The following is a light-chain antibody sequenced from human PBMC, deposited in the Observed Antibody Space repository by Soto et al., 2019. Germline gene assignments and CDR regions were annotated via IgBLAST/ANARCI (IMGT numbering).Light chain of an antibody. V-gene: IGKV1-39*01. J-gene: IGKJ1*01. CDR1: QSISSW. CDR2: TAS. CDR3: QQSYSTPQT. Sequence: DIQMTQSPYTLSASVGEIVTMTCRASQSISSWLAWYQQKPGKAPKLLMYTASTLQSGVPSRFSGSGSGTDFTLTISSLQPEDFATYYCQQSYSTPQTFGQGTKVDIK.